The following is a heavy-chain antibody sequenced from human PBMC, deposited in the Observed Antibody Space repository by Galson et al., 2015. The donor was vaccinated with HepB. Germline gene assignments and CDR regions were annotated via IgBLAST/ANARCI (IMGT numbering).Heavy chain of an antibody. Sequence: QSGAEVKKPGDSLKISCKTSGFDFPTHWIAWVRQRPGKGLEWMGIIFLGDSDSIYSPSFEGQVTMSVDKSISTAYLHWGSLKASDTAVYYCARPQPTVVSPADTLDVWGQGTMVIVSS. V-gene: IGHV5-51*03. CDR2: IFLGDSDS. CDR1: GFDFPTHW. J-gene: IGHJ3*01. D-gene: IGHD3-22*01. CDR3: ARPQPTVVSPADTLDV.